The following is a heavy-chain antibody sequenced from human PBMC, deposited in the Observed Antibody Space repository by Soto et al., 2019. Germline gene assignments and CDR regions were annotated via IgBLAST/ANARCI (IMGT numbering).Heavy chain of an antibody. J-gene: IGHJ4*02. CDR3: ARGRNYDYVWGVSGYFDY. D-gene: IGHD3-16*01. Sequence: PWWSLRLSCSASVFTFSSYAMHWFRQAPGKGLEWVAVISYDGSNKYYADSVKGRFTISRDNSKNTLYLQMNSLRAEDTAVYYCARGRNYDYVWGVSGYFDYWGQGTLVTVSS. V-gene: IGHV3-30-3*01. CDR2: ISYDGSNK. CDR1: VFTFSSYA.